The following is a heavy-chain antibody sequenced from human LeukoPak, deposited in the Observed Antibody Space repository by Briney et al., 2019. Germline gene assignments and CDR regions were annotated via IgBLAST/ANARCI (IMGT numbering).Heavy chain of an antibody. CDR2: TYYRSKWYN. D-gene: IGHD5-18*01. V-gene: IGHV6-1*01. CDR3: ASTRVDTVYSGHYFDY. J-gene: IGHJ4*02. Sequence: SQTLSLTCAISGDSVSSNSAAWNWIRQSPSRGLEWLGRTYYRSKWYNDYAVSVKSRITINPDTSKNQFSLQLNSVTPEDTAVYYCASTRVDTVYSGHYFDYWGQGTLVTVSS. CDR1: GDSVSSNSAA.